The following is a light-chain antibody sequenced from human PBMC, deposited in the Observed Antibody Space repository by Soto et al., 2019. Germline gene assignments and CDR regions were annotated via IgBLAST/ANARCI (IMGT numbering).Light chain of an antibody. J-gene: IGKJ4*01. CDR1: QSLLDSSGYNY. CDR3: RQGLQTPLT. CDR2: LGS. V-gene: IGKV2-28*01. Sequence: DIVMTQSPLSLPVTPGEPASISCRSSQSLLDSSGYNYLDWYLQKPGQPPQLLVYLGSNRAPGAPDRFSGSGSGTELTLKISRVEAEDVGIYYCRQGLQTPLTFGGGTKVEIK.